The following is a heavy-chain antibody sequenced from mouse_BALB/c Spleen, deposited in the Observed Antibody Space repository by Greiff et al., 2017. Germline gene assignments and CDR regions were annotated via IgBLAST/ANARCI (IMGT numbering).Heavy chain of an antibody. CDR3: ARWLREGAMDY. V-gene: IGHV5-17*02. D-gene: IGHD2-2*01. CDR1: GFTFSSFG. Sequence: EVKLVESGGGLVKPGGSLKLSCAASGFTFSSFGMHWVRQAPEKGLEWVAYISSGSSTIYYADTVKGRFTISRDNPKNTLFLQMTSLRSEDTAMYYCARWLREGAMDYWGQGTSVTGSS. CDR2: ISSGSSTI. J-gene: IGHJ4*01.